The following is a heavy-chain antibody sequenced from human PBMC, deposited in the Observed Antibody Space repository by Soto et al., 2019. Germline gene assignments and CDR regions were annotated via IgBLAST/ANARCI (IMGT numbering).Heavy chain of an antibody. CDR3: ARDYSSYGPFDY. Sequence: PGGSLRLSCAASGFTFSSYSMNWVRQAPGKGLEWVSYISSSTIYYADSVKGRFTISRDNAKNSLYLQMNSLRAEDTAVYYCARDYSSYGPFDYWGQGTLVTVSS. J-gene: IGHJ4*02. V-gene: IGHV3-48*01. CDR2: ISSSTI. D-gene: IGHD5-18*01. CDR1: GFTFSSYS.